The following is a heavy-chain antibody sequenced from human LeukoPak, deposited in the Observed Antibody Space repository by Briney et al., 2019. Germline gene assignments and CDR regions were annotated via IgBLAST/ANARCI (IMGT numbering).Heavy chain of an antibody. CDR2: ISGSGGST. J-gene: IGHJ6*02. V-gene: IGHV3-23*01. Sequence: GGSLRLSCAASGFTFSSYAMSWVRQAPGKGLEWVSAISGSGGSTYYADSVKGRFTISRDNSKNTLYLQMNSLRAEDTAVYYCAKDLVVGIAAAGTRYGMDVWGQGTTVTVSS. D-gene: IGHD6-13*01. CDR3: AKDLVVGIAAAGTRYGMDV. CDR1: GFTFSSYA.